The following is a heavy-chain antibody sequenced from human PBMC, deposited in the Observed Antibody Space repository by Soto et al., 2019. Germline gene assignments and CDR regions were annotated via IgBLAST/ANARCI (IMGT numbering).Heavy chain of an antibody. Sequence: GASVKVSCKASGFTFTSSAMQWVRQARGQRLEWIGWIVVGSGNTNYAQKFQERVTITRDMSTSTAYMELSSLRSEDTAVYYCARAYGGNCFDYWGQGTLVTVSS. CDR1: GFTFTSSA. J-gene: IGHJ4*02. D-gene: IGHD2-15*01. CDR3: ARAYGGNCFDY. CDR2: IVVGSGNT. V-gene: IGHV1-58*02.